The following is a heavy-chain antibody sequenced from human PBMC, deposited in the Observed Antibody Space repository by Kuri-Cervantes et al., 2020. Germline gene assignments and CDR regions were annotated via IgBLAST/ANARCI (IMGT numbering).Heavy chain of an antibody. V-gene: IGHV4-39*01. D-gene: IGHD5-12*01. CDR1: GGSISSSSYY. CDR3: ASNSGYPFYYYGMDV. Sequence: SETLSLTCTVSGGSISSSSYYWGWTRQPPGKGLEWIGSIYYSGSTYYNPSLKSRVTISVDTSKNQFSLKLSSVTAADTAVYYCASNSGYPFYYYGMDVWGQGTTVTVSS. J-gene: IGHJ6*02. CDR2: IYYSGST.